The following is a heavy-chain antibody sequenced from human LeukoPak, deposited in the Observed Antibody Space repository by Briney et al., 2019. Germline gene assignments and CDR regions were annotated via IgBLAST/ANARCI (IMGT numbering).Heavy chain of an antibody. J-gene: IGHJ5*02. V-gene: IGHV1-18*01. D-gene: IGHD3-9*01. Sequence: ASVKVSCKASGYTFTNFAISWVRQAPGQGLEWMGWISAYNGNTNYAQKLQGRVTMTTDTSTSTAYMELRSLRADDTAVYYCARSLRYPNWFDPWGQGTLVTVSS. CDR1: GYTFTNFA. CDR3: ARSLRYPNWFDP. CDR2: ISAYNGNT.